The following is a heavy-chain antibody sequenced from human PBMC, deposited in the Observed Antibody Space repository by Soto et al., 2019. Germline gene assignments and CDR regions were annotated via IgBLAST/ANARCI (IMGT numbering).Heavy chain of an antibody. D-gene: IGHD4-17*01. CDR1: GYTFTSYA. CDR3: AWGYGDYEFGHY. Sequence: ASVKVSCKASGYTFTSYAMHWVRQAPGQRLEWMGWINAGNGNTKYSQKFQGRVTITRDTSASTAYMELSSLRSEDTAVYYCAWGYGDYEFGHYWGQGTLVTVSS. V-gene: IGHV1-3*01. J-gene: IGHJ4*02. CDR2: INAGNGNT.